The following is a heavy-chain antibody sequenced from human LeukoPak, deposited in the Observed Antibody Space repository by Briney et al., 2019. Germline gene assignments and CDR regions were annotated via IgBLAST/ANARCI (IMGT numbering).Heavy chain of an antibody. CDR3: ARGRGYSYGRRPGYYGMDV. Sequence: TSETLSLTCAVSGGSISSGGYYWSWIRQPPGKGLEWIGYIYYSGSTNYNPSLKSRVTISVDTSKNQFSLKLSSVTAADTAVYYCARGRGYSYGRRPGYYGMDVWGQGTTVTVSS. J-gene: IGHJ6*02. D-gene: IGHD5-18*01. V-gene: IGHV4-61*08. CDR1: GGSISSGGYY. CDR2: IYYSGST.